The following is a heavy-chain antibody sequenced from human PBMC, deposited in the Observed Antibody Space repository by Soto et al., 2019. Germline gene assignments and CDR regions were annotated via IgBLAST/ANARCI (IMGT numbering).Heavy chain of an antibody. CDR2: INHSGST. CDR1: GGSFSGYY. Sequence: SETLSLTCAVYGGSFSGYYWSWIRQPTGKGLEWIGEINHSGSTNYNPSLKSRVTISVDTSKNQFSLKLSSVTAADTAVYYCARGPYSSGWYGPYGMDVWGQGTTVTVSS. D-gene: IGHD6-19*01. J-gene: IGHJ6*02. V-gene: IGHV4-34*01. CDR3: ARGPYSSGWYGPYGMDV.